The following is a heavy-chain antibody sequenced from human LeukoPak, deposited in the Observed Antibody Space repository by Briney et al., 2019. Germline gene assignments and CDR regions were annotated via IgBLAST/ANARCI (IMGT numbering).Heavy chain of an antibody. CDR2: IWYDGSNK. Sequence: GRSLRLSCAASGFTFSSYGMHWVRQAPGKGLEWVAVIWYDGSNKYYPDSVQGRFTISRDNSKNTLYLQVNSLRAEDTAVYYCARDRSMSGWYIDLWGRGTLVTVSS. V-gene: IGHV3-33*01. CDR1: GFTFSSYG. J-gene: IGHJ2*01. D-gene: IGHD2/OR15-2a*01. CDR3: ARDRSMSGWYIDL.